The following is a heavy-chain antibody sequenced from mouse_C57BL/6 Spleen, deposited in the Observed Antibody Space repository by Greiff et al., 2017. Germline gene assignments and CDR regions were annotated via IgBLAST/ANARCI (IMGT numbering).Heavy chain of an antibody. CDR2: IWSGGST. CDR1: GFSLTSYG. CDR3: ARGGGSSRYWYFDV. V-gene: IGHV2-2*01. J-gene: IGHJ1*03. Sequence: QVQLKESGPGLVQPSQSLSITCTVSGFSLTSYGVHWVRQSPGKGLEWLGVIWSGGSTDYNAAFISRLSISKDNSKSQVFFKMNSLQADDTAIYYCARGGGSSRYWYFDVWGTGTTVTVSS. D-gene: IGHD1-1*01.